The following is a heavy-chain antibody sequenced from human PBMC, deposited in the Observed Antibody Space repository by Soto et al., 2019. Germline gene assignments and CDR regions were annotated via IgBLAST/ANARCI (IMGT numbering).Heavy chain of an antibody. J-gene: IGHJ4*02. V-gene: IGHV4-59*01. CDR2: IYYSGST. CDR3: ARQREWLLAPYDY. CDR1: GGSISSYY. Sequence: SETLSLTCTVSGGSISSYYWSWIRQPPGKGLEWIGYIYYSGSTNYNPSLKSRVTISVDTSKNQFSLKLSSVTDADTAVYYCARQREWLLAPYDYWGQGTLVTVS. D-gene: IGHD3-3*01.